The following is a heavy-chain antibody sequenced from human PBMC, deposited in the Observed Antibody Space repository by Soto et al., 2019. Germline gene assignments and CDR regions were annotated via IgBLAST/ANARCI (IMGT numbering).Heavy chain of an antibody. CDR2: IHYSGSI. D-gene: IGHD6-19*01. CDR3: ARQLVAGFWYYDL. CDR1: GASISAHY. J-gene: IGHJ2*01. Sequence: QVQVEESGPGLVRPSETLSLTCTVSGASISAHYWSWIRQSPGKGLEWIAYIHYSGSINYNPSLTTRVTTSIDTSRNQLSLRVTSVNAADTAVYYCARQLVAGFWYYDLWGRGALGTVSS. V-gene: IGHV4-59*11.